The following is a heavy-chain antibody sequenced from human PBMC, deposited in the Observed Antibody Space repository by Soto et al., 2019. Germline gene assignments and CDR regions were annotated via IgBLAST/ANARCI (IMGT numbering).Heavy chain of an antibody. V-gene: IGHV5-51*01. CDR1: GDSFSSYW. J-gene: IGHJ6*02. Sequence: GESLKISCKGSGDSFSSYWIVWVRQMPGKGLEWMGTIYPGDSDTRYSPSFQGQVTISADKSISTAYLQWNSLKASDTAMYFCARHKGYCSSTSCYGMDVRGQGATVTVSS. CDR2: IYPGDSDT. D-gene: IGHD2-2*01. CDR3: ARHKGYCSSTSCYGMDV.